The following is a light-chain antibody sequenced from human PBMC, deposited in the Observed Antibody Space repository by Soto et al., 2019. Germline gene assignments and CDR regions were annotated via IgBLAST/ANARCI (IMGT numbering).Light chain of an antibody. V-gene: IGKV1-8*01. J-gene: IGKJ5*01. Sequence: AIRMTQSPSSLSASTGDRVTITCRASQGISSYLAWYQQKPGKAPKVLIYDASSLESGVPSRFSGSGSGTEFTLTISSLQPDDFATYYCQQYNSYAITFGQGTRLEIK. CDR1: QGISSY. CDR3: QQYNSYAIT. CDR2: DAS.